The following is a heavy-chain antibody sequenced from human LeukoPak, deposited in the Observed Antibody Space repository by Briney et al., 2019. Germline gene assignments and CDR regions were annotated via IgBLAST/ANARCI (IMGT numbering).Heavy chain of an antibody. V-gene: IGHV1-2*02. D-gene: IGHD6-19*01. J-gene: IGHJ4*02. CDR3: ARETGIAVAGTSSDY. Sequence: ASVKVSCKASGYTFTGYYMHWVRQAPGQGLEWMGWINPNSGGTNYAQKFQGRVTMTRDTSISTACMELSRLRSDDTAVYYCARETGIAVAGTSSDYWGQGTLVTVSS. CDR1: GYTFTGYY. CDR2: INPNSGGT.